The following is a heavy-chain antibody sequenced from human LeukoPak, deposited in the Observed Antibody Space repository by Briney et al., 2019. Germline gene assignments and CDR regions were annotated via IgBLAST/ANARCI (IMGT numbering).Heavy chain of an antibody. D-gene: IGHD3-10*01. CDR1: GGTFSSYA. V-gene: IGHV1-69*13. CDR2: IIPILGTV. CDR3: ARPRFGELLFDY. Sequence: SVKVSCKASGGTFSSYAFSWVRQAPGQGLEWMGGIIPILGTVNYARKFQGRVTITAGESTSTAYMELSSLRPEDTAVYYCARPRFGELLFDYWGQGTLVTVSS. J-gene: IGHJ4*02.